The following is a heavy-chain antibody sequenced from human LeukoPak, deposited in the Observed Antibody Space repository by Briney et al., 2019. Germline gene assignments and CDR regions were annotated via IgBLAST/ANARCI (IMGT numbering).Heavy chain of an antibody. Sequence: PSETLSLTCTVSGGSISSYYWSWIRQPPGKGLGWIGYIYYSGSTNYNPSLKSRVTISVDTSKNQFSLKLSSVTAADTAVYYCARDGSSGWYGNYYFDYWGQGTLVTVSS. V-gene: IGHV4-59*01. D-gene: IGHD6-19*01. CDR1: GGSISSYY. J-gene: IGHJ4*02. CDR3: ARDGSSGWYGNYYFDY. CDR2: IYYSGST.